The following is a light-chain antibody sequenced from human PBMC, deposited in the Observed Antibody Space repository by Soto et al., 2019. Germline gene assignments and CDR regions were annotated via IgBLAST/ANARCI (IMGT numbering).Light chain of an antibody. Sequence: DIVMTQSPLSLPVTPGEPASISCRSSQSLLHSDGYNYLDWYLQKPGQSPQLLTYLGSNRASGVPDRFSASGSGTDFTLKISRVEAGDVGVYYCMQALQMRTFGQGTKVEIK. CDR2: LGS. V-gene: IGKV2-28*01. CDR3: MQALQMRT. J-gene: IGKJ1*01. CDR1: QSLLHSDGYNY.